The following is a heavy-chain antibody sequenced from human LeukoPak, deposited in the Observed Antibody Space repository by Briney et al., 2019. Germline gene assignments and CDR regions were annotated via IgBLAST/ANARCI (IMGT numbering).Heavy chain of an antibody. Sequence: GGSLRLSCAASGFTFSSYAMSWVRQAPGKGLEWVSAISGSGGSTYYADSVKGRFTISRDNAKNSLYLQMNSLRAEDTAVYDCARDPYYYDSSGYFYYWGQGTLVTVSS. D-gene: IGHD3-22*01. CDR2: ISGSGGST. V-gene: IGHV3-23*01. J-gene: IGHJ4*02. CDR1: GFTFSSYA. CDR3: ARDPYYYDSSGYFYY.